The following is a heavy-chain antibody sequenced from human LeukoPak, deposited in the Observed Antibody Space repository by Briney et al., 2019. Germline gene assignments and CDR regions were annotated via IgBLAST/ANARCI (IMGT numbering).Heavy chain of an antibody. CDR3: AIGAGYSGYANSFDY. J-gene: IGHJ4*02. CDR1: GGSISTYY. Sequence: SETLSLTCTVSGGSISTYYWSWIRQPPGKGLEWIGYSYYSGRTGYNPSLKSRVIISVDTSKNQFSLRLTSVTTADTAVYFCAIGAGYSGYANSFDYWGQGALVTVSS. D-gene: IGHD5-12*01. V-gene: IGHV4-59*01. CDR2: SYYSGRT.